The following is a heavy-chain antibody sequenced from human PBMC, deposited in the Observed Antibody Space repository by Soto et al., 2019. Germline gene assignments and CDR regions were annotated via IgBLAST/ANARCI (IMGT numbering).Heavy chain of an antibody. CDR2: ISYDGSYK. Sequence: GGSLRLSCTASGFTFNSHTMHWVRQAPGEGLEWVAVISYDGSYKFYADSVKGRITVSRDNAKNTLYLQMNSLRAEDTAVYYCARSYFDRSGYYLGYWGQGTLVTVSS. J-gene: IGHJ4*02. D-gene: IGHD3-22*01. V-gene: IGHV3-30-3*01. CDR3: ARSYFDRSGYYLGY. CDR1: GFTFNSHT.